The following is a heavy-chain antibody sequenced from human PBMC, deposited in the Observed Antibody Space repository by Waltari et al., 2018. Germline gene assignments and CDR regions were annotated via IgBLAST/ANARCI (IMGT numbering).Heavy chain of an antibody. J-gene: IGHJ2*01. CDR1: GFTYSMSW. Sequence: EVQLVESGGGLVQHGGSLRLSCAASGFTYSMSWMPWVRQAPGKGLVWVSRSNSDGSSTSYADSVKGRFTISKDNTKNTVYLQMNSLRAEDTAIYYCARGARRTTVTTGWWYFDLWGRGTLVTVSS. CDR3: ARGARRTTVTTGWWYFDL. V-gene: IGHV3-74*01. D-gene: IGHD4-17*01. CDR2: SNSDGSST.